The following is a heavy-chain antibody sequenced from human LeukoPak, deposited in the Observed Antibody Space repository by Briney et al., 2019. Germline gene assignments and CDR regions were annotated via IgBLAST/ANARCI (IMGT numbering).Heavy chain of an antibody. CDR1: GFIFNDYS. D-gene: IGHD6-13*01. CDR2: INKDGDRT. Sequence: GGSLRLSCAASGFIFNDYSIHWVRQFPGKGLEWVSLINKDGDRTLYADSVKGGFTISRDNRKNSLYLQMNSLRTEDTALYYCAKEVRGSSWTGFDYWGQGTLVTVSS. CDR3: AKEVRGSSWTGFDY. V-gene: IGHV3-43*01. J-gene: IGHJ4*02.